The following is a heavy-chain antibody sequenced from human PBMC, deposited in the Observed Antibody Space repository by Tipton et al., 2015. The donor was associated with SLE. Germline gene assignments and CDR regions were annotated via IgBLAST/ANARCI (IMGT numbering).Heavy chain of an antibody. CDR2: IYYSGST. CDR1: GGSIRSYY. J-gene: IGHJ3*02. D-gene: IGHD5-24*01. CDR3: ARGRDRDREDAFDI. V-gene: IGHV4-59*01. Sequence: TLSLTCTVSGGSIRSYYWSWIRQPPGQGLEWIGYIYYSGSTNYNPSLKSRVTISVDTSKNQFSLKLSSVTAADTAVYYCARGRDRDREDAFDIWGQGTMVTVSS.